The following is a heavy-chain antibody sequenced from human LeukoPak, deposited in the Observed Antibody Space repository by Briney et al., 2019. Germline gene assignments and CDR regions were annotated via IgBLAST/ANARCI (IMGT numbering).Heavy chain of an antibody. V-gene: IGHV4-4*07. CDR2: IYTSGST. CDR1: GGSISSYY. J-gene: IGHJ2*01. Sequence: PSETLSLTCTVSGGSISSYYWSWIRQPAGKGLEWIGRIYTSGSTNYNPSLKSRVTMSVDTSKNQFSLNLSSVTAADTAVYYCARERRRDGYNWRYFDLWGRGTLVTVSS. CDR3: ARERRRDGYNWRYFDL. D-gene: IGHD5-24*01.